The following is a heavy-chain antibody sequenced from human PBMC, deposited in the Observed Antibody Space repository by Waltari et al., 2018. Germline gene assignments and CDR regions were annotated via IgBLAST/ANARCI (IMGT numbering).Heavy chain of an antibody. CDR2: ISWDIGSL. CDR3: AKTDATRDAFDI. V-gene: IGHV3-9*01. Sequence: EVQLVESGGGLVQPGGSLRLSCAASGFTFDDYAMHWVRQAPGKGLEWVSGISWDIGSLGYADSVKRRFTISRDNANNSLYLQMNSLRAEDTALYYCAKTDATRDAFDIWGQGTMVTVSS. CDR1: GFTFDDYA. J-gene: IGHJ3*02. D-gene: IGHD2-15*01.